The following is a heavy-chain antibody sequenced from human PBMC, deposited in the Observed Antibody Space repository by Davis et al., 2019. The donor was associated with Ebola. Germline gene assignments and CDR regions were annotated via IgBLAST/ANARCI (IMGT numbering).Heavy chain of an antibody. V-gene: IGHV3-74*01. D-gene: IGHD3-16*01. CDR2: ITTDGSTT. CDR3: AKDKGFWVPPDWFGP. Sequence: GESLKISCAASGFTFGNYYMHWVRQAPGKGLEWVARITTDGSTTRYADSVEGRFTISRDNSKDTLSLQMDSVRGEDTAVYYCAKDKGFWVPPDWFGPWGQGVQVTVSS. J-gene: IGHJ5*02. CDR1: GFTFGNYY.